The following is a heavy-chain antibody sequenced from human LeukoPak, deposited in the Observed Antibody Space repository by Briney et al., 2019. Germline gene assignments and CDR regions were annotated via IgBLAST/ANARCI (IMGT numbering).Heavy chain of an antibody. CDR2: IYHSGST. J-gene: IGHJ4*02. Sequence: SETLSLTCTVSGYSISSGYYWGWIRQPPGKGLEWIGSIYHSGSTYYNPSLKSRVTISVDTSKNQFSLKLSSVTAADTAVYYCTRARSSGWGHNFDYWGQGTLVTVSS. CDR3: TRARSSGWGHNFDY. D-gene: IGHD6-19*01. V-gene: IGHV4-38-2*02. CDR1: GYSISSGYY.